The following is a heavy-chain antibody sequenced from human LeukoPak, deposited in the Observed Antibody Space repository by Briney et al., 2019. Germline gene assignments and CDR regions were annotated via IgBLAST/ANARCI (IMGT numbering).Heavy chain of an antibody. CDR2: ISYDGSNK. Sequence: GGSLRLSCAASGFTFSSYAMHWVRQAPGKGLDWVAVISYDGSNKYYADSVKGRFTISRDNSKNTLYLQMISLRADDTAVYYCARGYCSGGTCYMFDAFDIWGQGTMVTVSS. D-gene: IGHD2-15*01. CDR1: GFTFSSYA. V-gene: IGHV3-30*04. J-gene: IGHJ3*02. CDR3: ARGYCSGGTCYMFDAFDI.